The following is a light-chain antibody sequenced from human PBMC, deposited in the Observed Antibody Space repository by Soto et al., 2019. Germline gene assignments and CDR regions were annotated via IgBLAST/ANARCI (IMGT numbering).Light chain of an antibody. Sequence: EIVLTQSPGTLSLSPGERATLSCRASQSVYKNLLAWYQQKPGQAPRLLINGASNRATGIPDRFSGSGSGTDFCLTIDRLEPEDFAVYFCQKYGSSPPTFGGGTKVAIK. V-gene: IGKV3-20*01. CDR3: QKYGSSPPT. J-gene: IGKJ4*01. CDR2: GAS. CDR1: QSVYKNL.